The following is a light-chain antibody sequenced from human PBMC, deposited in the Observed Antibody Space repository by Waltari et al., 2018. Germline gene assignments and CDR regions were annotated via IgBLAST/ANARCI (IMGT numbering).Light chain of an antibody. CDR1: ISEFGYYHL. Sequence: QSALTQPASVSGSPGQSITIFCSGTISEFGYYHLVSWYQKPPGKAPKVIIYEVTKPPSGVSNRFSGSKSGNTASLTISGLQAEDEAEYFCCSFAGSVTFVVFGGGTKVTVL. J-gene: IGLJ2*01. CDR2: EVT. V-gene: IGLV2-23*02. CDR3: CSFAGSVTFVV.